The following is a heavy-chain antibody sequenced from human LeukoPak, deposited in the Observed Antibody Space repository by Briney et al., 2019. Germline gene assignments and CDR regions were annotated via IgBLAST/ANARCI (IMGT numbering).Heavy chain of an antibody. V-gene: IGHV4-59*01. Sequence: SETLSLTCTVSGGSISNFYWSWIRQPPGKGLEWIGYIYYSGSTNYNPSLKSRVTISMDTSKNQFSLKLSSVTAADTAVYYCATLRPQEDYWGQGTLVTVSS. CDR2: IYYSGST. J-gene: IGHJ4*02. CDR3: ATLRPQEDY. CDR1: GGSISNFY.